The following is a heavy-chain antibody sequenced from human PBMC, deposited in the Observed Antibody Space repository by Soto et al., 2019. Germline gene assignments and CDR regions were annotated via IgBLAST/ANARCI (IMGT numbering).Heavy chain of an antibody. V-gene: IGHV3-11*01. CDR3: ARGTYRSKTDFDY. J-gene: IGHJ4*02. D-gene: IGHD6-13*01. CDR1: GFTFSDYY. Sequence: QVQLVESGGVLVKPGGSLRLSCAASGFTFSDYYMTWIRQAPGSGLEWVSYISSSSGTISCANSVKGRFTISRDNAQNSMYLQMTSLRAEDTAVYYCARGTYRSKTDFDYWGQGTLVTVSS. CDR2: ISSSSGTI.